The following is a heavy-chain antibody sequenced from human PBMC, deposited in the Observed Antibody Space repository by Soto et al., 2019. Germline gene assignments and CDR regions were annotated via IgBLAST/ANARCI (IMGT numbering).Heavy chain of an antibody. CDR1: GFTFSSYS. Sequence: EVQLVESGGGLVKPGGSLRLSCAASGFTFSSYSMNWVRQAPGKGLEWVSSISSSSSYIYYADSVKGRFTISRDNAKNSLYLQMNSLRAEDTAVYYCARDKRYFDWPIEQSYYYYGMDVWGQGTTVTVSS. CDR2: ISSSSSYI. V-gene: IGHV3-21*01. D-gene: IGHD3-9*01. J-gene: IGHJ6*02. CDR3: ARDKRYFDWPIEQSYYYYGMDV.